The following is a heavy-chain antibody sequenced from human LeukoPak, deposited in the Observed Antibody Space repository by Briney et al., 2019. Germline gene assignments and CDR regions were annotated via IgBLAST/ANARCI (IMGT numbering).Heavy chain of an antibody. D-gene: IGHD5-18*01. Sequence: GGSLRLSCAASGFTFSNYNMNWVRHAPGKGLEWVSSITSSSSYIYYADSVKGRFTISRDNAKNSLYLQMNSLRAEDTAVYYCAKDTASSWWYFDLWGRGTLVTVSS. J-gene: IGHJ2*01. CDR2: ITSSSSYI. CDR3: AKDTASSWWYFDL. V-gene: IGHV3-21*04. CDR1: GFTFSNYN.